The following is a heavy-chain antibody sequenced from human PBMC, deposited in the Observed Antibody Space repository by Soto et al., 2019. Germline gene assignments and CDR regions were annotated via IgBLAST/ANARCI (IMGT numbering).Heavy chain of an antibody. D-gene: IGHD6-13*01. J-gene: IGHJ4*02. CDR2: ISGSGGST. CDR3: AKDQGSSWYEIDY. CDR1: GFTFSNYA. Sequence: EVQLLESGGGLVQPGGSLRLSGAASGFTFSNYAVTWVRQAPGKGLEWVSTISGSGGSTYYADSVKGRFTISRDNSKNTLSLQMSSLRAEDTAVYYCAKDQGSSWYEIDYWGQGTLVTVSS. V-gene: IGHV3-23*01.